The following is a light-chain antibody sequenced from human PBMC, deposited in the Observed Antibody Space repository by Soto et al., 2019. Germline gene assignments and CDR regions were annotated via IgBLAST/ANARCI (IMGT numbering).Light chain of an antibody. CDR3: SSYTSSSTPYV. Sequence: QSVLTQPASVSGSPGQSITISCTGTSSDVGGYKYVSWYQQHPGKAPKLMIYEVSNRPSGVSNRFSGSKSGNTASLTISGLQAEDEAEYYCSSYTSSSTPYVFGTGTKVTVL. J-gene: IGLJ1*01. CDR2: EVS. CDR1: SSDVGGYKY. V-gene: IGLV2-14*01.